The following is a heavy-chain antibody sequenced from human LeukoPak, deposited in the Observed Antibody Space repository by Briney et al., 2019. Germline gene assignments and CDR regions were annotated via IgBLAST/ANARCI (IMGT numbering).Heavy chain of an antibody. Sequence: GGSLRLSCAASGFTFSRYWMSWVRQAPGKGLEWVANINQDGGEKYYVDSVKGRFTISRDNAKNSLYLQMNSLRAEDTAVYYCARENGFDYWGQGTLVTVSS. CDR3: ARENGFDY. CDR1: GFTFSRYW. J-gene: IGHJ4*02. D-gene: IGHD2-8*01. V-gene: IGHV3-7*01. CDR2: INQDGGEK.